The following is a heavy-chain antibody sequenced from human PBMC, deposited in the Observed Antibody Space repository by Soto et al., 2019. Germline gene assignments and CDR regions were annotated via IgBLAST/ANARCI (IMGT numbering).Heavy chain of an antibody. V-gene: IGHV1-8*01. CDR2: MNPNSGNT. J-gene: IGHJ3*02. CDR1: GYTFTSCD. CDR3: ARGYPGYSYGYRYAFDI. Sequence: ASVKVSCKASGYTFTSCDINWVRQATGQGLEWMGWMNPNSGNTGYAQKFQGRVTMTRNTSISTAYMELSSLRSDDTAVYYCARGYPGYSYGYRYAFDIWGQGTMVTVSS. D-gene: IGHD5-18*01.